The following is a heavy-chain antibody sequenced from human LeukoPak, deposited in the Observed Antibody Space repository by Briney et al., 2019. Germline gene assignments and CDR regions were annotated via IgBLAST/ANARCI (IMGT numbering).Heavy chain of an antibody. D-gene: IGHD2-8*01. J-gene: IGHJ4*02. CDR3: AKRYCTNGVCYGGGFDY. CDR2: ISGSGGST. Sequence: QPGGSLRLSCAASGFTFSSYAMSWVRQAPGKGLEWVSAISGSGGSTYHADSVKGRFTISRDNSKNTLYLQMNSLRAEDTAVYYCAKRYCTNGVCYGGGFDYWGQGTLVTVSS. CDR1: GFTFSSYA. V-gene: IGHV3-23*01.